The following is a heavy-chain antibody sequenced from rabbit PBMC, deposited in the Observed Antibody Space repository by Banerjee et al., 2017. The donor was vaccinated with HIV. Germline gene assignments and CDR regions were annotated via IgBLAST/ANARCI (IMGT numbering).Heavy chain of an antibody. D-gene: IGHD6-1*01. CDR2: IYPDYDST. V-gene: IGHV1S47*01. J-gene: IGHJ4*01. CDR1: GIDFSSSG. Sequence: QEQLVESGGGLVTLGGSLKLSCKASGIDFSSSGISWVRQAPGKGLEWIAYIYPDYDSTDYASWVNGRFTISFDNAQNTVFLQMTSLTAADTATYFCAIYAVYGYLSLWGPGTLVTDS. CDR3: AIYAVYGYLSL.